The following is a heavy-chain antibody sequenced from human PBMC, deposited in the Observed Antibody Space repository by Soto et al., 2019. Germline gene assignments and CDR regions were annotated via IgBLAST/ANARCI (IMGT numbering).Heavy chain of an antibody. J-gene: IGHJ6*02. CDR1: GGTFSSYT. D-gene: IGHD2-15*01. CDR3: ARDCSGGSCYSLGGMDV. Sequence: SVNVSCNASGGTFSSYTISWVRQAPGQGLEWMGRIIPILGIANYAQKFQGRVTITADKSTSTAYMELSSLRSEDTAVYYCARDCSGGSCYSLGGMDVWGQGTTVTVSS. CDR2: IIPILGIA. V-gene: IGHV1-69*04.